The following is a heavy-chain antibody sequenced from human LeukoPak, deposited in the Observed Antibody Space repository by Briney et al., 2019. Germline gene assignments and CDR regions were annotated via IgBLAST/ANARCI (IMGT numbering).Heavy chain of an antibody. D-gene: IGHD2-2*01. J-gene: IGHJ4*02. CDR1: GFTFSSYG. CDR3: ARASCLDY. Sequence: GGSLRLSCAASGFTFSSYGMHWVRQAPGKGLEWVANIKQDGSEKYYVDSVKGRFTISRDNAKNSLYLQMNSLRAEDTAVYYCARASCLDYWGQGTLVTVSS. V-gene: IGHV3-7*01. CDR2: IKQDGSEK.